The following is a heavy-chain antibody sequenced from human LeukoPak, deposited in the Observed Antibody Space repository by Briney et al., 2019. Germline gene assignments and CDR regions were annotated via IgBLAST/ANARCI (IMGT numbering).Heavy chain of an antibody. V-gene: IGHV3-30*04. D-gene: IGHD2-2*02. CDR3: AREYCSSTSCYNRHFDY. CDR1: GFTFSSYA. Sequence: GRSLRLSCAASGFTFSSYAMHWVRQAPGKGLEWVAVISYDGSNKYYADSVKGRFTISRDNSKNTLYLQMNSLRAEDTAVYYCAREYCSSTSCYNRHFDYWGRGTLVTVSS. J-gene: IGHJ4*02. CDR2: ISYDGSNK.